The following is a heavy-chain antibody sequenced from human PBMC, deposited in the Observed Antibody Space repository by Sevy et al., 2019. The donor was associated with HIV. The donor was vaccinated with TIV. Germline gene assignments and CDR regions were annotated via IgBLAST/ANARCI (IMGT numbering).Heavy chain of an antibody. CDR3: ATLFHYSSQFDC. V-gene: IGHV3-48*02. CDR1: GFTFSSYS. J-gene: IGHJ4*02. Sequence: GGSLRLSCAASGFTFSSYSMNWVRQAPGKGLEWVSYISSISRTICYSDSVRGRFTISRDNAKNSLYLQMNSLRDEDTAVYYCATLFHYSSQFDCWGQGTLVTVSS. CDR2: ISSISRTI. D-gene: IGHD4-4*01.